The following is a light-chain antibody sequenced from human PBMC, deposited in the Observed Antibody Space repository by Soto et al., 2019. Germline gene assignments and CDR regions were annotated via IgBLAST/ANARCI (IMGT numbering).Light chain of an antibody. Sequence: QSVLTQPASVSGSPGQSITISCTGTSSDVGGYNYVSWYQPHPGKAPKLMIYEVSNRPSGVSNRFSDSKSGNTASLTISGLQAEDEADYYCSSYTSSSTLVVFGGGTKLTVL. CDR3: SSYTSSSTLVV. V-gene: IGLV2-14*01. CDR2: EVS. CDR1: SSDVGGYNY. J-gene: IGLJ2*01.